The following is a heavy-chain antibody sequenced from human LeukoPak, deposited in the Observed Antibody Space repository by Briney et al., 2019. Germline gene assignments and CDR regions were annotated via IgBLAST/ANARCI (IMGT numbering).Heavy chain of an antibody. CDR3: ANQGLGYCSSTSCYTGAFDI. CDR1: GGSISSSSYY. V-gene: IGHV4-31*03. D-gene: IGHD2-2*02. Sequence: SETLSLTCTVSGGSISSSSYYWSWIRQHPGKGLEWIGYIYYSGSTYYNPSLKSRVTISVDTSKNQFSLKLSSVTAADTAVYYCANQGLGYCSSTSCYTGAFDIWGQRTMVTVSS. J-gene: IGHJ3*02. CDR2: IYYSGST.